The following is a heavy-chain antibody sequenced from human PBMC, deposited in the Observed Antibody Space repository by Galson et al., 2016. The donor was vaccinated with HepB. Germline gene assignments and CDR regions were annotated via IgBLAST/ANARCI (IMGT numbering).Heavy chain of an antibody. V-gene: IGHV3-30-3*01. D-gene: IGHD3-16*01. Sequence: SLRLSCAASGFAFRNYGMQWVRQAPGKGLDWVTIISYDSSEKYYGESVKGRFTISRDNSKNTVFLEMTSLRPEDTAVYFCARHLGGPDYWGQGTLVSVSS. J-gene: IGHJ4*02. CDR1: GFAFRNYG. CDR2: ISYDSSEK. CDR3: ARHLGGPDY.